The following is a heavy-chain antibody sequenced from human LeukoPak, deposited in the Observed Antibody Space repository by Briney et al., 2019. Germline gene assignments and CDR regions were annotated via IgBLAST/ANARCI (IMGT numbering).Heavy chain of an antibody. V-gene: IGHV3-33*01. Sequence: GGSLRLSCSASGFTFRSYGMHWVRQAPGKGLEWVAVIWYDGSNKNYADSVKGRFTISRDDSKNTLDLQMNSPRAEDTAVYYCARGGYDVWSTYRADFWGQGTLVTVSS. J-gene: IGHJ4*02. CDR2: IWYDGSNK. D-gene: IGHD3/OR15-3a*01. CDR1: GFTFRSYG. CDR3: ARGGYDVWSTYRADF.